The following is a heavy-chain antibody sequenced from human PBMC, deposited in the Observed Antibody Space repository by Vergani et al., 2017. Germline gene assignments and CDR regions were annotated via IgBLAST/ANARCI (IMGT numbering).Heavy chain of an antibody. CDR2: INPSGGST. J-gene: IGHJ6*01. Sequence: QVQLVQSGAEVKKPGASVKVSCKASGYTFTSYYMHWVRQAPGQGLEWMGIINPSGGSTSYAQKVQGRVTMTRDTSTSTVYMELSGLISEGPAVYYCARGDRIAAADTGGYYYYYGMDVWGQGTTVTVSS. CDR1: GYTFTSYY. CDR3: ARGDRIAAADTGGYYYYYGMDV. V-gene: IGHV1-46*03. D-gene: IGHD6-13*01.